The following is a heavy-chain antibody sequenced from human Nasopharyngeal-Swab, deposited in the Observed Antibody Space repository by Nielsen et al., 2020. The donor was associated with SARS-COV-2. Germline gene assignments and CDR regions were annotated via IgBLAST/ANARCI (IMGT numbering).Heavy chain of an antibody. J-gene: IGHJ3*02. CDR3: ARRAFGYCSGGSCQNAFDI. CDR2: IYYSGSP. Sequence: SETLSLTCTVSGGSISSYYWSWIRQPPGKGLEWIGYIYYSGSPNYNPSLKTRVTISVDTSKNQFSLKLSSVTAADTAVYYCARRAFGYCSGGSCQNAFDIWGQGTMVTVSS. D-gene: IGHD2-15*01. CDR1: GGSISSYY. V-gene: IGHV4-59*01.